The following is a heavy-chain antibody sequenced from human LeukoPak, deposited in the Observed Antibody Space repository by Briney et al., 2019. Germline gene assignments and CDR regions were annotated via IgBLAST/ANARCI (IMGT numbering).Heavy chain of an antibody. J-gene: IGHJ4*02. CDR3: VKGPRPDITVAHTVEN. Sequence: GGSLILSCAASGFIFSNYAMSWVRQVPGRGLEWVSTISSRGDSTYVADSVKGRFTISRDNSKNSLYLQMNTVRAEDTAVYYCVKGPRPDITVAHTVENWGQGALVTVSS. CDR1: GFIFSNYA. D-gene: IGHD6-19*01. V-gene: IGHV3-23*01. CDR2: ISSRGDST.